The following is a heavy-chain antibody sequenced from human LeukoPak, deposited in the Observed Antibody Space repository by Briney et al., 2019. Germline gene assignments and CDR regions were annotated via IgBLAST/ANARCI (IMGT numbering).Heavy chain of an antibody. J-gene: IGHJ4*02. CDR1: GFTFSSYS. CDR2: ISSSGSTI. CDR3: ARERPTYYYDSSGYPLGY. V-gene: IGHV3-48*04. Sequence: GGSLRLSCAASGFTFSSYSMNWVRQAPGKGLEWVSYISSSGSTIYYADSVKGRFTISRDNAKNSLYLQMNSLRAEDTAVYYCARERPTYYYDSSGYPLGYWGQGTLVTVSS. D-gene: IGHD3-22*01.